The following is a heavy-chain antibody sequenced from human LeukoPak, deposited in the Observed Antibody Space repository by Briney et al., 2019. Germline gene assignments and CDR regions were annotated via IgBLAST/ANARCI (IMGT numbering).Heavy chain of an antibody. J-gene: IGHJ4*02. CDR1: GFTFSSYG. Sequence: GGSLRLSCAASGFTFSSYGMHWVRQAPGKGLEWVAVISYDGSNKYYADSVKGRFTISRDNSKNTLYLQMNSLRAEDTAVYYCARARGGDSLFDYWGQGTLVTVSS. CDR3: ARARGGDSLFDY. D-gene: IGHD2-21*02. CDR2: ISYDGSNK. V-gene: IGHV3-30*03.